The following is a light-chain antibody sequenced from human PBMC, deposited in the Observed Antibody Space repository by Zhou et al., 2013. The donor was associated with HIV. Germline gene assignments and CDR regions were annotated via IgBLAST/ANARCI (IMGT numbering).Light chain of an antibody. J-gene: IGKJ2*04. CDR2: GAS. CDR1: QSVSSN. CDR3: QQYNTWPTCS. Sequence: EIAMTQSPGTLSVSPGERVTLSCRASQSVSSNLAWYQQNPGQAPRLLIYGASTRATGIPDRFSGSGSGTDFTLTISRLEPEDFAVYYCQQYNTWPTCSFGQGTKLEIK. V-gene: IGKV3D-15*01.